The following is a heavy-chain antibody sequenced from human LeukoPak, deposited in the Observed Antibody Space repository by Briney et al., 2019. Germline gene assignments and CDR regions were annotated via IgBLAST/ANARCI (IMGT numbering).Heavy chain of an antibody. CDR3: ARVGVDYSGNIIKYYFDY. CDR2: FYYSGST. J-gene: IGHJ4*02. CDR1: GVSISSYY. Sequence: PSETLSLTCTVSGVSISSYYWSWIRQPPGKGLEWIGYFYYSGSTNYNPSLKSRVIISVDTSKNQFSLKLSPVIAADTAVYYCARVGVDYSGNIIKYYFDYWGQGTLVTVSS. D-gene: IGHD4-23*01. V-gene: IGHV4-59*01.